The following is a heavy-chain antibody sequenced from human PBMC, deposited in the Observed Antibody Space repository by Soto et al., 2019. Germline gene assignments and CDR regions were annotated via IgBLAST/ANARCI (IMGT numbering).Heavy chain of an antibody. J-gene: IGHJ4*02. D-gene: IGHD1-1*01. Sequence: GGSLRLSCAVSGFTFSAYWMHWVRQVPGKGLTWVSRISDDGSTATCADSVKGRFVTSRDNAKNSLYLEMNTLRVDDSGLYYCARGPRVSSTGTGAHWGRGTLVTVSS. CDR3: ARGPRVSSTGTGAH. CDR1: GFTFSAYW. V-gene: IGHV3-74*01. CDR2: ISDDGSTA.